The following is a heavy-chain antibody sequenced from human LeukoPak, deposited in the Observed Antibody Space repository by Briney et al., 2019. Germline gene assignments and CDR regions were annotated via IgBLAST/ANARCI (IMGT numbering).Heavy chain of an antibody. CDR3: ARDLGGATTG. CDR1: GYSTSSYRY. Sequence: SETLSLTCTVSGYSTSSYRYWGWIRQPPGKGLEWIGSMYHSGSTYKNPSLTSRVTISVDTSKNQFSLKLSSVTAADTAVYYCARDLGGATTGWGQGTLVTVSS. V-gene: IGHV4-38-2*02. CDR2: MYHSGST. D-gene: IGHD1-26*01. J-gene: IGHJ4*02.